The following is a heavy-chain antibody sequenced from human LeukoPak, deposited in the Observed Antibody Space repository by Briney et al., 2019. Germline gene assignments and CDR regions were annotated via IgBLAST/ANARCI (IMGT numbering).Heavy chain of an antibody. CDR1: GFTFSNTW. D-gene: IGHD3-3*01. Sequence: GGSLRLSCAASGFTFSNTWMSWVRQAPGKGLERVAFIRYDGSNKYYADSVKGRFTISRDNSKNTLYLQMNSLRAEDTAVYYCARESQYYDWGQGTLVTVSS. J-gene: IGHJ4*02. V-gene: IGHV3-30*02. CDR2: IRYDGSNK. CDR3: ARESQYYD.